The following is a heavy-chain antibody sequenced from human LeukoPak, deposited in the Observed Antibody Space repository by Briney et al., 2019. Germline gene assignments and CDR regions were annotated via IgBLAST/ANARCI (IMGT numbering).Heavy chain of an antibody. V-gene: IGHV3-7*03. D-gene: IGHD3-10*01. CDR1: GFTFSSYW. J-gene: IGHJ5*02. Sequence: GSLRLSCAASGFTFSSYWMSWVRQAPGKGLEGVANIKQDGSEKYYVDSVKGRFTISRDNAKNSLYLQMNSLRAEDTAVYYCARGDPGQRKYYSNWFDPWGQGTLVTVSS. CDR2: IKQDGSEK. CDR3: ARGDPGQRKYYSNWFDP.